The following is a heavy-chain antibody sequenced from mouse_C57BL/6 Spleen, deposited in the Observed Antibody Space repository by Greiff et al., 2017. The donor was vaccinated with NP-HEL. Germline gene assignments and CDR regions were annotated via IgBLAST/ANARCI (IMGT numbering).Heavy chain of an antibody. V-gene: IGHV1-80*01. CDR1: GYAFSSYW. D-gene: IGHD1-1*01. CDR3: ARCTTVVATGGFDY. CDR2: IYPGDGDT. J-gene: IGHJ2*01. Sequence: QVQLQQSGAELVKPGASVKISCKASGYAFSSYWMNWVKQRPGKGLEWIGQIYPGDGDTNYNGKFKGKATLTADKSSSTAYMQLSSLTSEDSAVYFCARCTTVVATGGFDYWGQGTTLTVSS.